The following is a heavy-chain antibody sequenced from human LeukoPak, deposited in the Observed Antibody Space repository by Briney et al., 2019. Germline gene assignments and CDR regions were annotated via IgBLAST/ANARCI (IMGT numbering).Heavy chain of an antibody. CDR1: GGSISSRGYY. CDR2: IYYSGST. Sequence: SETLSVTCTVSGGSISSRGYYCSWIRQHPGKGLEWVGYIYYSGSTYYNPSLKSRVTISVDTSNNQFSLKLSSVTAANTAVYYCARDYGSGSYKDYYYGMDVWGKGTTVTVSS. J-gene: IGHJ6*04. CDR3: ARDYGSGSYKDYYYGMDV. V-gene: IGHV4-31*03. D-gene: IGHD3-10*01.